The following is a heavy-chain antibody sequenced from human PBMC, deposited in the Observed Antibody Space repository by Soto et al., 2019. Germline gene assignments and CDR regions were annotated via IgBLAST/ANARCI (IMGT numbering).Heavy chain of an antibody. CDR3: ARDTNSLDP. D-gene: IGHD1-1*01. CDR1: TYSISSGFF. Sequence: TLSLTCSVSTYSISSGFFWGWIRQPPGKGPEWIGSIFYTGDTYYNPSLKSRITMSVDTSRNQFSLKLTSLTAADTAVYYCARDTNSLDPWGQGLLVTVSS. J-gene: IGHJ5*02. CDR2: IFYTGDT. V-gene: IGHV4-38-2*02.